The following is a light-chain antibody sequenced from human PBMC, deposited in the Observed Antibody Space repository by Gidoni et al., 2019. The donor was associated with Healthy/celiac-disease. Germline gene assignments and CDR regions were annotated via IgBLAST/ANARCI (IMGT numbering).Light chain of an antibody. Sequence: EIVFTQSPATLSLSPGARATLSCRASQSVSSYLAWYQQKPGQAPRLLIYDASNRATGIPARFSGSGSGTDCTLTISSLETEDVAVYYCKQRSNWPSLTFGGGTKVEIK. CDR3: KQRSNWPSLT. J-gene: IGKJ4*01. V-gene: IGKV3-11*01. CDR1: QSVSSY. CDR2: DAS.